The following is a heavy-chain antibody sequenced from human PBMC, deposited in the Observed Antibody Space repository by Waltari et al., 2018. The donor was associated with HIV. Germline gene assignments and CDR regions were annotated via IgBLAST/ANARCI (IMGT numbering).Heavy chain of an antibody. CDR3: VREYSGSAAIDY. D-gene: IGHD1-26*01. CDR1: GGSISSSSYY. CDR2: IYYSWSH. V-gene: IGHV4-39*01. Sequence: QLQLQESGPGLVKPSETLSLSCTVSGGSISSSSYYWGWIRQPPGKGLGWLGTIYYSWSHYYNPSLKSQVTISVDTSKNQISLKLSSVTAADTAVYYCVREYSGSAAIDYWGQGTLVTVSS. J-gene: IGHJ4*02.